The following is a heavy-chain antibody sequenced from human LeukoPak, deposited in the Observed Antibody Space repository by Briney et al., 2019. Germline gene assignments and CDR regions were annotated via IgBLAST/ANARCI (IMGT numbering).Heavy chain of an antibody. CDR3: ARGSSSLYYFDY. D-gene: IGHD6-13*01. CDR2: INHSGST. CDR1: GGSFSGYY. J-gene: IGHJ4*02. Sequence: SETLSLTCAVYGGSFSGYYWSWIRQAPGKGLEWIGEINHSGSTNYNPSLKSRLTISGDTSKNQFSLKLSSVTAADTAVYYCARGSSSLYYFDYWGQRTLVTVSS. V-gene: IGHV4-34*01.